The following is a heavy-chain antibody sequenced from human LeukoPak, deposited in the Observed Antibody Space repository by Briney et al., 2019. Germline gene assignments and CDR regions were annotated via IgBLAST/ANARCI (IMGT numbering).Heavy chain of an antibody. CDR3: ARETTTLDY. J-gene: IGHJ4*02. Sequence: PGGSLRLSCAASGFTFNSYAMHWVRQAPGEGLEWVTVISYDGSNKKYVDSVKGRFAISRDNSKNTLYLQMNSLRAEDTAVYYCARETTTLDYWGQGTLVTVSS. CDR2: ISYDGSNK. V-gene: IGHV3-30*09. CDR1: GFTFNSYA. D-gene: IGHD1-26*01.